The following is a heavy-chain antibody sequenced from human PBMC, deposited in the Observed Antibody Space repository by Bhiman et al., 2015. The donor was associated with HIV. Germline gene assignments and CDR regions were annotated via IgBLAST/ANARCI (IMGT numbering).Heavy chain of an antibody. Sequence: EVQLVESGGSLVQPGGSLRLSCATSGFTFSSHWMTWVRQAPGRGLEWVASIRQDGGKVDYVHSVRGRFTVSRENAKNSLYLQMNNLRAEDTAIYYCTRDSPLXTTGPVRPWGQGTLVTVS. CDR2: IRQDGGKV. V-gene: IGHV3-7*05. D-gene: IGHD3-10*01. J-gene: IGHJ5*02. CDR3: TRDSPLXTTGPVRP. CDR1: GFTFSSHW.